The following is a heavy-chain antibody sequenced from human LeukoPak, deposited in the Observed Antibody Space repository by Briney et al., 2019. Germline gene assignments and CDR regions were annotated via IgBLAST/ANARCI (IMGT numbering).Heavy chain of an antibody. Sequence: ASVKVSCKASGGTFSSYAISWVRQAPGQGLEWMGGIIPIFGTANYAQKFQGRVTITADESTSTAYMELSSLRSEDTAVYYCARDLPFARSGYSGYDFPLDYWGQGTLVTVSS. V-gene: IGHV1-69*13. J-gene: IGHJ4*02. CDR3: ARDLPFARSGYSGYDFPLDY. D-gene: IGHD5-12*01. CDR1: GGTFSSYA. CDR2: IIPIFGTA.